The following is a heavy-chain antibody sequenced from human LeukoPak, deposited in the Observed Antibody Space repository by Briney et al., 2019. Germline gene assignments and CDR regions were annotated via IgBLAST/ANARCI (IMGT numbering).Heavy chain of an antibody. CDR2: INHSGST. J-gene: IGHJ4*02. V-gene: IGHV4-34*01. CDR1: GGSFSGYY. Sequence: SETLSLTCAVYGGSFSGYYWSWIRQPPGKGLEWIGEINHSGSTNYNPSLKSRVTISVDTSKNQFSLKLSSVTAADTAVYYCASRIAAAATSDYWGQATLVTVSS. D-gene: IGHD6-13*01. CDR3: ASRIAAAATSDY.